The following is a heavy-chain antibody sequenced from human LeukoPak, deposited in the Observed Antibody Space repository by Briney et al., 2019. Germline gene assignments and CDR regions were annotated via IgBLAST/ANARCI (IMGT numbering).Heavy chain of an antibody. CDR1: GDPISDYC. CDR2: IYGNGST. J-gene: IGHJ5*02. D-gene: IGHD3-9*01. V-gene: IGHV4-4*07. Sequence: SETLSLTCTVSGDPISDYCWTWIRQPAGKGLEWIGRIYGNGSTNYNPSLKSRVAMSIDTSKMQFSLKLRSVTAADTAVYYCARGLDNPWGQGTLVTVSS. CDR3: ARGLDNP.